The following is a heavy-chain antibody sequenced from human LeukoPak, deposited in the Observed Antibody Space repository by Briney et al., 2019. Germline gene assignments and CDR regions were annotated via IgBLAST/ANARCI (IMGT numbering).Heavy chain of an antibody. CDR1: GFTFSDYY. Sequence: PGRSLRLSCAASGFTFSDYYMSWIRQAPGKGLEWISYISSSGSTIYYADSVKGRFTISRDNAKNSLYLQMNNLRADDTAVYYCARIRGVSGTGWFDPWGQGTLVTVSS. CDR2: ISSSGSTI. D-gene: IGHD2-15*01. J-gene: IGHJ5*02. V-gene: IGHV3-11*01. CDR3: ARIRGVSGTGWFDP.